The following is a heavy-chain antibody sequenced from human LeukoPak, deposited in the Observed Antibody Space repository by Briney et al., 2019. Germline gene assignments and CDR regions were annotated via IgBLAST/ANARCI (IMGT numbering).Heavy chain of an antibody. CDR2: INSDGTRA. CDR1: GFTFSRYW. V-gene: IGHV3-74*01. D-gene: IGHD3-10*01. CDR3: ASPVFPHGYFQH. Sequence: GGSLRLSCAASGFTFSRYWMHWVRQAPGEGLVWVSRINSDGTRASYADSVKGRFTISRDNAKNTLFLQMNSLRAEDTAVYYCASPVFPHGYFQHWGQGTLVTVSS. J-gene: IGHJ1*01.